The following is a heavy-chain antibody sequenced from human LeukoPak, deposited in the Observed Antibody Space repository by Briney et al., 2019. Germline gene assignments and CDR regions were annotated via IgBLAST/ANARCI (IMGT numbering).Heavy chain of an antibody. V-gene: IGHV1-2*02. Sequence: ASVKVSCKASGYTFTSYYIHWVRQAPGQGLEWMGWINPDSGGTNYAQQFQGRVTMTRDTSISTVYMDLSRLRSDDTAMYYCVREATAGNWFDPWGQGTLVIVSS. CDR1: GYTFTSYY. J-gene: IGHJ5*02. CDR3: VREATAGNWFDP. CDR2: INPDSGGT.